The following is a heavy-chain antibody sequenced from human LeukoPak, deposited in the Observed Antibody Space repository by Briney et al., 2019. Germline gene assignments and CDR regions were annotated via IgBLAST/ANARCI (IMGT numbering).Heavy chain of an antibody. D-gene: IGHD6-13*01. J-gene: IGHJ6*03. CDR1: GFTFSSYG. Sequence: GGSLRLSCAASGFTFSSYGMSWVRQAPGKGLEWVSAISGSGGSTYYADSVKGRFTISRDNSKNTLYLQMNSLRAEDTAVYYCARDIEVRAAGTSLVWPVYYYYYYMDVWGKGTTVTISS. V-gene: IGHV3-23*01. CDR2: ISGSGGST. CDR3: ARDIEVRAAGTSLVWPVYYYYYYMDV.